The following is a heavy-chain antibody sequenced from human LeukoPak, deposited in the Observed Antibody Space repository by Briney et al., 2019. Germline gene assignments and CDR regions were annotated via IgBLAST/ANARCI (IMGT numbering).Heavy chain of an antibody. V-gene: IGHV3-21*01. D-gene: IGHD3-22*01. CDR2: ISSSSSYI. CDR3: AREGSSISGPLSSGYRAFDI. Sequence: GGSLRLSCAASGFTFSSYSMNWVRQAPGKGLEWVSSISSSSSYIYYADSVKGRFTISRDNAKNSLYLQMNSLRAEDTAVYYCAREGSSISGPLSSGYRAFDIWGQGTMVTVSS. J-gene: IGHJ3*02. CDR1: GFTFSSYS.